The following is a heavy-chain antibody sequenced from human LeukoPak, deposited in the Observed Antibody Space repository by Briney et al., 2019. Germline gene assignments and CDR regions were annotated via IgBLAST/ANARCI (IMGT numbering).Heavy chain of an antibody. D-gene: IGHD5-18*01. CDR3: ARDRESADTAMATPYYYGMDV. V-gene: IGHV3-33*08. J-gene: IGHJ6*02. Sequence: PGGSLRLSCAASGFTFSSYGMHWVRQAPGKGLEWVAVIWYDGSNKYYADSVKGRFTISRDNSKNTLYLQINSLRAEDTAVYYCARDRESADTAMATPYYYGMDVWGQGTTVTVSS. CDR1: GFTFSSYG. CDR2: IWYDGSNK.